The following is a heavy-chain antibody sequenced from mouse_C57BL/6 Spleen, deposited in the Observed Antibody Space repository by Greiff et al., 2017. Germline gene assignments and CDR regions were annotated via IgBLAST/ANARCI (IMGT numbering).Heavy chain of an antibody. Sequence: QVQLQQSGAELVKPGASVKLSCKASGYTFTSYWMHWVKQSPGQGLEWIGMIHPNSGSTNYNEKFKSKATLTVDKSSSTAYMQLSSLTSEDSAVYYCARPGSSYGYFDVWGTGTTVTVSS. CDR1: GYTFTSYW. D-gene: IGHD1-1*01. J-gene: IGHJ1*03. V-gene: IGHV1-64*01. CDR2: IHPNSGST. CDR3: ARPGSSYGYFDV.